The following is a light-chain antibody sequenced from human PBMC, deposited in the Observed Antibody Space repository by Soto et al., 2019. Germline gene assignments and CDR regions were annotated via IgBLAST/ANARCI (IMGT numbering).Light chain of an antibody. V-gene: IGKV1-5*03. J-gene: IGKJ1*01. Sequence: DIQMTQSPSTLSASVGDRVTSTCRASQTFRSWLAWYQPKPGKAPKLLIYKASTLKSGVPSRCSGGGSWTEFTLTISSLQPDDVEAYYGQHYYSQAGAFGQGTKVELK. CDR1: QTFRSW. CDR2: KAS. CDR3: QHYYSQAGA.